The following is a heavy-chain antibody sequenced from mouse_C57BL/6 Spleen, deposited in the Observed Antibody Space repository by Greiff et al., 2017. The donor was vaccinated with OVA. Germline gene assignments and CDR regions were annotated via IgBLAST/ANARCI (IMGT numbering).Heavy chain of an antibody. D-gene: IGHD2-5*01. CDR1: GYTFTSYW. J-gene: IGHJ1*03. CDR2: INPSNGGT. Sequence: QVQLKQPGTELVKPGASVKLSCKASGYTFTSYWMHWVKQRPGQGLEWIGNINPSNGGTNYNEKFKSKATLTVDKSSSTAYMQLSSLTSEDSAVYYCARSPAYYSNLHWYFDVWGTGTTVTVSS. CDR3: ARSPAYYSNLHWYFDV. V-gene: IGHV1-53*01.